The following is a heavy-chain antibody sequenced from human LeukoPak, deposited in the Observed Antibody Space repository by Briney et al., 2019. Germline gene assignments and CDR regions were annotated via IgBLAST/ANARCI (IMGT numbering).Heavy chain of an antibody. CDR1: GGTFSSYA. CDR2: IIPILGIA. CDR3: AREGYCSGGTCYSTMNWFDP. J-gene: IGHJ5*02. V-gene: IGHV1-69*04. Sequence: SVKVSCKASGGTFSSYAISWVRQAPGQGLEWMGRIIPILGIANYAQKFQGRVTITADKSTSTAYMELRSLRSDDTAVYYCAREGYCSGGTCYSTMNWFDPWGQGTLVTVSS. D-gene: IGHD2-15*01.